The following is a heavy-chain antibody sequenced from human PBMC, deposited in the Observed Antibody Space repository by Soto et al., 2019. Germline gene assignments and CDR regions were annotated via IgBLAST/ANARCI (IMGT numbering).Heavy chain of an antibody. D-gene: IGHD6-13*01. V-gene: IGHV1-24*01. CDR3: ATGHSSSWDAEFDY. J-gene: IGHJ4*02. CDR1: GYTLTELS. CDR2: FDPEDGET. Sequence: ASVKVSCKVSGYTLTELSMHWVRQAPGKGLEWMGGFDPEDGETIYAQKFQGRVTMTEDKSTDTAYMELSSLRSEDTAVYYCATGHSSSWDAEFDYWGQGTLVTVSS.